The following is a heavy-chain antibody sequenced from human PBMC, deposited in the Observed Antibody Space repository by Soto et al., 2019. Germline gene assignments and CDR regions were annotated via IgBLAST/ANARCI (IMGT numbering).Heavy chain of an antibody. CDR1: GGSISSGDYY. CDR2: IYYSGST. V-gene: IGHV4-30-4*01. J-gene: IGHJ5*02. CDR3: ARGGTYDYVWGSYLSWFDP. D-gene: IGHD3-16*01. Sequence: SESLSLTCTVSGGSISSGDYYLRWIRQPPGKGQEWIGYIYYSGSTYYNPSLKSRVTISVDTSKNQFSLKLSSVTAADTAVYYCARGGTYDYVWGSYLSWFDPWGQGTLVTVSS.